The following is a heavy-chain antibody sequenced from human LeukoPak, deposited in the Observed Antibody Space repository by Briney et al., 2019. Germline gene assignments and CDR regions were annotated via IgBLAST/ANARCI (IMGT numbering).Heavy chain of an antibody. J-gene: IGHJ4*02. CDR3: ARDYGDGYNSYYFDY. CDR1: GYTFTGYY. CDR2: INPISGGK. V-gene: IGHV1-2*02. D-gene: IGHD5-24*01. Sequence: ASVKVSCKASGYTFTGYYMHWVRQAPGQGLEWMGWINPISGGKNYAQKFQGRVTMARDTSISTAYMELSRLKSDDTAVYYCARDYGDGYNSYYFDYWGQGTLVTVSS.